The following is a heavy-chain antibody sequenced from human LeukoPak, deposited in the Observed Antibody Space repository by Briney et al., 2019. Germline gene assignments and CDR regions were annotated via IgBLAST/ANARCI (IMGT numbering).Heavy chain of an antibody. J-gene: IGHJ4*02. D-gene: IGHD5-18*01. Sequence: PSETLSLTCAVYGGSFSGYYWSWIRQPPGKGLEWIGEINHSGSTNYNPSLKSRVTISVDTSKNQFSLKLSSVTAADTAVYYCARGRLIGYSWYRGSYYFDYWGQGTLVTVSS. CDR3: ARGRLIGYSWYRGSYYFDY. CDR1: GGSFSGYY. CDR2: INHSGST. V-gene: IGHV4-34*01.